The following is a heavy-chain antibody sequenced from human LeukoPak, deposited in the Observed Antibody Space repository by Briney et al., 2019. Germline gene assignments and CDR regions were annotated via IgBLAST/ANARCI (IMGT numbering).Heavy chain of an antibody. V-gene: IGHV3-30-3*01. D-gene: IGHD3-10*01. J-gene: IGHJ1*01. CDR1: GFTFSDCA. Sequence: GRSLRLSCAASGFTFSDCAVHWVRQAPGKGLEWVALISYDGSNKYYADSVKGRFTISRDNCKNTMSLQMNSLRREDTAVYYCASRTNSGPPFWGQGTLVTVSS. CDR2: ISYDGSNK. CDR3: ASRTNSGPPF.